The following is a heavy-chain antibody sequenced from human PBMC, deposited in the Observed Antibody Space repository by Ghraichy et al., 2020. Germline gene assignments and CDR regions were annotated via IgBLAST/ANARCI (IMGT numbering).Heavy chain of an antibody. J-gene: IGHJ6*03. CDR1: GGSISSYY. V-gene: IGHV4-59*01. D-gene: IGHD2-15*01. CDR3: ARVRGGSPYYYYMDV. Sequence: SETLSLTCTVSGGSISSYYWSWIRQPPGKGLEWIGYIYYSGSTNYNPSLKSRVTISVDTSKNQFSLKLSSVTAADTAVYYCARVRGGSPYYYYMDVWGKGTTVTVSS. CDR2: IYYSGST.